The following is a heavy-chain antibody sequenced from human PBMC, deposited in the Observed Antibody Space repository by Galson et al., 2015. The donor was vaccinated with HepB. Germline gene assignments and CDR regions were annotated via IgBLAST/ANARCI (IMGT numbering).Heavy chain of an antibody. V-gene: IGHV4-34*01. CDR3: ARARYFHSFDS. J-gene: IGHJ4*02. Sequence: LSLTCAVYGGSFSGYFWSWIRQPPGKDLEWIGEINHSGSTNYNASLKRRVTISRDTSKNRFSLKLSSVTAADTAVYYCARARYFHSFDSWGQGTLVTVSS. D-gene: IGHD3-9*01. CDR2: INHSGST. CDR1: GGSFSGYF.